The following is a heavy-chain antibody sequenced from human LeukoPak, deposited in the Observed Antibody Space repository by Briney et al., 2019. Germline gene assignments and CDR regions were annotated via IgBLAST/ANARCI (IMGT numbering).Heavy chain of an antibody. CDR3: AIPFYSPLIYYYYGMGV. CDR2: IIPIFGTA. J-gene: IGHJ6*02. V-gene: IGHV1-69*13. D-gene: IGHD2-21*01. CDR1: GGTFSSYA. Sequence: SVNVSCKASGGTFSSYAISWVRQAPGQGLEWMGGIIPIFGTANYAQKFQGRVTITADEPTSTAYMELSSLRSEDTAVYYCAIPFYSPLIYYYYGMGVWGQGTTVTVSS.